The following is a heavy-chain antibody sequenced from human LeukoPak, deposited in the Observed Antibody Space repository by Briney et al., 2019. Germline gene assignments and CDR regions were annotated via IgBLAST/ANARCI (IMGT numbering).Heavy chain of an antibody. CDR1: GGSISSISYY. V-gene: IGHV4-39*01. CDR3: ARSGYDYVQGNWFDP. CDR2: IYYSGST. Sequence: SDTLSLTCTVSGGSISSISYYWGWIRQPPGKGLEWIGSIYYSGSTYYNPSLKSRVTISVDTSKNQFSLKLSSVTAADTAVYYCARSGYDYVQGNWFDPWGQGTLVTVSS. J-gene: IGHJ5*02. D-gene: IGHD3-16*01.